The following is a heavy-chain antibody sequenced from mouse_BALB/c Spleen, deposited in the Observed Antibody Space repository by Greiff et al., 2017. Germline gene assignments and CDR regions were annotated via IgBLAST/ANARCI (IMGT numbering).Heavy chain of an antibody. CDR2: ISTYYGDA. V-gene: IGHV1S137*01. Sequence: QVQLQQSGAELVRPGVSVKISCKGSGYTFTDYAMHWVKQSHGKSLEWIGVISTYYGDASYNQKFKGKATMTVDKSSSTAYMDLARLTSEDSAIYYCARGTTIDYWGQGTTLTVSS. CDR3: ARGTTIDY. D-gene: IGHD1-1*01. CDR1: GYTFTDYA. J-gene: IGHJ2*01.